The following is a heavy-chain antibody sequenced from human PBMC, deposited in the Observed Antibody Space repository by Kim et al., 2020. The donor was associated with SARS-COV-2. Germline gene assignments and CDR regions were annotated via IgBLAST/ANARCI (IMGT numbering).Heavy chain of an antibody. Sequence: GGSLRLSCTASGFDFNRFAMPWVRQAPGKGLQWVSLITGNGGATYNEDSVKGRFTISRDNSNNTLYLQMNSLAPEDTAVYYCAKGKSTRMQGLYSLTYWG. CDR1: GFDFNRFA. D-gene: IGHD2-15*01. J-gene: IGHJ4*01. CDR3: AKGKSTRMQGLYSLTY. V-gene: IGHV3-23*01. CDR2: ITGNGGAT.